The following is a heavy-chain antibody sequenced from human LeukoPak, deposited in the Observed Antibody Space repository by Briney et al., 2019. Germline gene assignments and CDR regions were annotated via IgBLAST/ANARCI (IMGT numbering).Heavy chain of an antibody. CDR2: IRYDGSNK. D-gene: IGHD2-2*01. V-gene: IGHV3-30*02. Sequence: PGGSLRLSCAASGFTFSSYGMHWVRQAPGKGLEWVAFIRYDGSNKYCADSVKGRFTISRDNSKNTLYLQMNSLRAEDTAVYYCAKERNQLAQGYFDYWGQGTLVTVSS. CDR1: GFTFSSYG. CDR3: AKERNQLAQGYFDY. J-gene: IGHJ4*02.